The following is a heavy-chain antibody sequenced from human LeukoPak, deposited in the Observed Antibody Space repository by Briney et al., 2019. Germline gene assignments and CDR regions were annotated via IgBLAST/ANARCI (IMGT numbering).Heavy chain of an antibody. CDR2: ISSSSDRI. CDR1: GFTFSTYS. V-gene: IGHV3-48*02. CDR3: ARVPRGADNWFDP. J-gene: IGHJ5*02. D-gene: IGHD3-10*01. Sequence: GGSLRLSCAASGFTFSTYSMNWVRQAPGKGLEWLSSISSSSDRILYADSVKGRFTISRDNAKNSLYLQMTSLRDEDTAVYYCARVPRGADNWFDPWGQGTLVTVPS.